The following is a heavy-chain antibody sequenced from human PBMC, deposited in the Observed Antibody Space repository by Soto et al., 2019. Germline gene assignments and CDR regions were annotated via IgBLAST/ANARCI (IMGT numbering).Heavy chain of an antibody. CDR1: GVSISSGGYL. CDR2: ISYTGTA. CDR3: SRRVSAAHGYLCPDY. J-gene: IGHJ4*02. D-gene: IGHD3-22*01. Sequence: QVQLQESGPGLVKPSETLSLTCTVSGVSISSGGYLWGWIRQPPGKGLEWIGSISYTGTARYTPSLKSVFPPPANTSPNQVSLLVTSLTAADTAVYFCSRRVSAAHGYLCPDYWGQGTLVTVSS. V-gene: IGHV4-39*01.